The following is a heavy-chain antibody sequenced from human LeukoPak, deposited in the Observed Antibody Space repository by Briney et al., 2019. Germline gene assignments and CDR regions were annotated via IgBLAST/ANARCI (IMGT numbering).Heavy chain of an antibody. Sequence: GGSLRLSCAASGFSFSSYSMKWVRQAPGKGLEWVSGISWNSGSIGYADSVKGRFTISRDNAKNSLYLQMNSLRAEDMALYYCAKALKWEDAFDIWGQGTMVTVSS. CDR2: ISWNSGSI. CDR3: AKALKWEDAFDI. V-gene: IGHV3-9*03. J-gene: IGHJ3*02. D-gene: IGHD1-26*01. CDR1: GFSFSSYS.